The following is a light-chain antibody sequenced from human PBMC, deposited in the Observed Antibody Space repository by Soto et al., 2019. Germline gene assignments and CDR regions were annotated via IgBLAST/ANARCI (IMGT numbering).Light chain of an antibody. CDR2: AAS. Sequence: DIQMTQSPSSLSASLGDRVTITCRASQSISSFLNWYQQEPGKAPKVLIYAASRLESGVPSRFSGSGSGTDFTLTISSLQPEDYATYYCQQSYSTPPRYTFGQGTKVDNK. CDR1: QSISSF. V-gene: IGKV1-39*01. J-gene: IGKJ2*01. CDR3: QQSYSTPPRYT.